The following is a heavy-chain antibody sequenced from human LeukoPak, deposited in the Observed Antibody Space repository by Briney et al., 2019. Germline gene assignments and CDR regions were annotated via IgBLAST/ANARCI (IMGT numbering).Heavy chain of an antibody. Sequence: ASVKVSCKVSGYTLTELSMHWVRQAPGKGLEWMGGFDPEDGETTYAQKFQGRVTMTEDTSTDTAYMELSSLRSEDTAVYYCARFFPGVPAAQFDYWGQGTLVTVSS. D-gene: IGHD2-2*01. V-gene: IGHV1-24*01. CDR2: FDPEDGET. CDR3: ARFFPGVPAAQFDY. CDR1: GYTLTELS. J-gene: IGHJ4*02.